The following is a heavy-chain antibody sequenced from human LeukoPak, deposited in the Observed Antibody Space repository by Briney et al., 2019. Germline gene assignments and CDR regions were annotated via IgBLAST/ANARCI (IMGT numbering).Heavy chain of an antibody. V-gene: IGHV3-30*04. Sequence: GGSLRLSCAASGFTFSSYARHWVRQAPGKGLEWVAVISYVGSNKYYADSVKGRFTISRDNSKNTLSLQMNSLRAEDTAVYYCARCYYDSRGYFYYGMAFWGQGTTVTVSS. CDR1: GFTFSSYA. CDR2: ISYVGSNK. CDR3: ARCYYDSRGYFYYGMAF. J-gene: IGHJ6*02. D-gene: IGHD3-22*01.